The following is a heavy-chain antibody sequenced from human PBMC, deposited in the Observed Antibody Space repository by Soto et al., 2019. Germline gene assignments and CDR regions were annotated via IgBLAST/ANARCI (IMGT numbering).Heavy chain of an antibody. CDR1: GYTFTSYD. J-gene: IGHJ6*02. Sequence: ASVKVSCKASGYTFTSYDINWVRQATGQGLEWMGWMNPNSGNTGYAQKFQGRVTMTRNTSISTAYMELSSLRSEDTAVYYCARGEGWLRSLYYYYGMDVWGPGTTLTVSS. CDR3: ARGEGWLRSLYYYYGMDV. CDR2: MNPNSGNT. D-gene: IGHD5-12*01. V-gene: IGHV1-8*01.